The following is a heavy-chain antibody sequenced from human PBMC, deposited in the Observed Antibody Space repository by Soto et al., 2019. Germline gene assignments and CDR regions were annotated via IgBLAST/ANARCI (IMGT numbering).Heavy chain of an antibody. J-gene: IGHJ4*02. D-gene: IGHD5-12*01. CDR2: IWYDGSSK. V-gene: IGHV3-33*01. CDR1: GFTFNTYA. Sequence: QVQLVESGGGVVQPGRSLRLSCAASGFTFNTYAMHWVRQAPGKGLEWVAVIWYDGSSKFYADSVKGRFTISRANSKNTLYLQMNSLTAEDTAVYFCARDFVGGGYPFDYWGQGTLVSFSS. CDR3: ARDFVGGGYPFDY.